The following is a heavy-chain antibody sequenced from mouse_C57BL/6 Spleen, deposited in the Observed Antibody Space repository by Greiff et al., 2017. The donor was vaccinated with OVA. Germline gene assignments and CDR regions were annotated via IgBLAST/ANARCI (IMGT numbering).Heavy chain of an antibody. V-gene: IGHV5-9-1*02. J-gene: IGHJ4*01. CDR1: GFTFSSYA. CDR3: TRDGYYDAMDY. D-gene: IGHD2-3*01. CDR2: ISSGGDYI. Sequence: EVKLMESGEGLVKPGGSLKLSCAASGFTFSSYAMSWVRQTPEKRLEWVAYISSGGDYIYYADTVKGRFTISRDNARNTLYLQMSSLKSEDTAMYYCTRDGYYDAMDYWGQGTSVTVSS.